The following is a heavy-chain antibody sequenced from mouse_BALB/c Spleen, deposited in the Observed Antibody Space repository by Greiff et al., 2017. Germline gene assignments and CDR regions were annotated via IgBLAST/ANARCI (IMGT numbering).Heavy chain of an antibody. CDR3: ARVGGNYPWYAMDY. CDR1: GFTFSSYA. V-gene: IGHV5-6-5*01. CDR2: ISSGGST. Sequence: DVQLVESGGGLVKPGGSLKLSCAASGFTFSSYAMSWVRQTPEKRLEWVASISSGGSTYYPDSVKGRFTISRDNARNILYLQMSSLRSEDTAMYYCARVGGNYPWYAMDYWGQGTSVTVSS. D-gene: IGHD1-1*02. J-gene: IGHJ4*01.